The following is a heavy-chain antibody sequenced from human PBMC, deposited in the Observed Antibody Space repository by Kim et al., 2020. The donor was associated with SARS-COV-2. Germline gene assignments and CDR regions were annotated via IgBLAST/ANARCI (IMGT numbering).Heavy chain of an antibody. J-gene: IGHJ4*02. Sequence: SVKVSCKTSGGTFKSYGINWVRQAPGQGLEWLGRIIPVLETPTHAQKFQGRVTITADRSTSTAYMELTSLGSEDTAVYYCATTDFDYWGQGTLVTVSS. CDR3: ATTDFDY. CDR1: GGTFKSYG. V-gene: IGHV1-69*04. CDR2: IIPVLETP.